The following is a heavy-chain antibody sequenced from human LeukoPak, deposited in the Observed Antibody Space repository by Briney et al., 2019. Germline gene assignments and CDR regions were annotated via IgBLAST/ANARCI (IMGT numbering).Heavy chain of an antibody. CDR2: ISGSGGST. CDR3: AKAPVTSCRGAYCYPFDS. V-gene: IGHV3-23*01. J-gene: IGHJ4*02. CDR1: GFTFSSYG. D-gene: IGHD2-21*01. Sequence: GGSLRLSCAASGFTFSSYGMSWVRQAPGKGLEWVSAISGSGGSTYYADSVKGRFTISRDISKNTLYLQMNSLRADDTAVYYCAKAPVTSCRGAYCYPFDSWGQGTLVTVSS.